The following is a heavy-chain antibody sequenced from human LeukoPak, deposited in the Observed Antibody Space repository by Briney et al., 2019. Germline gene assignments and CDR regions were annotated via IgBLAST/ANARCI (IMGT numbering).Heavy chain of an antibody. D-gene: IGHD2-15*01. V-gene: IGHV3-7*03. J-gene: IGHJ4*02. CDR2: IKQDGSEK. CDR3: AREVGYCSGGSCYFGFDY. CDR1: GFTFSSYW. Sequence: PGGSLRLSCAAPGFTFSSYWMSWVRQAPGKGLEWVANIKQDGSEKYYVDSVKGRFTISRDNAKNSLYLQMNSLRAEDTAVYYRAREVGYCSGGSCYFGFDYWGQGTLVTVSS.